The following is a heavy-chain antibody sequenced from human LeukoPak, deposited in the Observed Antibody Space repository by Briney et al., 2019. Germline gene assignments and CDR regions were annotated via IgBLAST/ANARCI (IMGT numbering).Heavy chain of an antibody. J-gene: IGHJ4*02. CDR3: ARAPMVRGGDYFDY. CDR1: GFTFSSYT. V-gene: IGHV3-23*01. CDR2: ISGSGDRT. D-gene: IGHD3-10*01. Sequence: GGSLRLSCTASGFTFSSYTMSWVRQAPGKGLEWVSVISGSGDRTYYADSVKGRFTISRDNSKKTLHLQMNSLRAEDTAVYYCARAPMVRGGDYFDYWGQGTLVTVSS.